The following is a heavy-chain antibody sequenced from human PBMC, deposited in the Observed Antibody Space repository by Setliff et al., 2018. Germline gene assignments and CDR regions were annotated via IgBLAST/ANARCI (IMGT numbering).Heavy chain of an antibody. V-gene: IGHV1-2*02. CDR2: INPNSGGT. Sequence: ASVKVSCKASGYTFTGYYMHWVRQAPGQGLEWMGWINPNSGGTNYAQKFQGRVTMTRDTSISTAYMELGSLTTDDTAVYYCARVESMVRGKNILRHFDYWGQGIQVTVSS. D-gene: IGHD3-10*01. CDR3: ARVESMVRGKNILRHFDY. CDR1: GYTFTGYY. J-gene: IGHJ4*02.